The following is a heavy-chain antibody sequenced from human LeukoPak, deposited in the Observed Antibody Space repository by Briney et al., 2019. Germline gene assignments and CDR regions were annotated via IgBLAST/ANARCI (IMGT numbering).Heavy chain of an antibody. Sequence: SETLSLTCTVSGGSISSSSYYWGWIRQPPGKGLEWIGSIYYSGSTYYNPSPKSRVTISVDTSKNQFSLKLSSVTAADTAVYYCARIYCSSTSCHVGYWGQGTLVTVSS. CDR1: GGSISSSSYY. CDR3: ARIYCSSTSCHVGY. J-gene: IGHJ4*02. CDR2: IYYSGST. V-gene: IGHV4-39*01. D-gene: IGHD2-2*01.